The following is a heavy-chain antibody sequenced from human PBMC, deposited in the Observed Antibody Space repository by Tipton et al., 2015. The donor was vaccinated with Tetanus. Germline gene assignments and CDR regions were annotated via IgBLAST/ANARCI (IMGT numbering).Heavy chain of an antibody. CDR2: ISYDGSNK. J-gene: IGHJ4*02. D-gene: IGHD3-22*01. Sequence: SLRLSCAASGFTFSSYAMHWVRQAPGKGLEWVAVISYDGSNKYYADSVKGRFTISRDNSKNTLCLQMNSLRAEDTAVYYCARDGREITMIPFDYWGQGTLVTVSS. V-gene: IGHV3-30-3*01. CDR3: ARDGREITMIPFDY. CDR1: GFTFSSYA.